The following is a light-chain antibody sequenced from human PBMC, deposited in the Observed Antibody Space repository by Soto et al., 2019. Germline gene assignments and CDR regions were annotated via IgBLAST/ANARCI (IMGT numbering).Light chain of an antibody. CDR2: DAS. Sequence: DIQMTQSPSSLSASVGDRVTITCRASQTISTYLNWYQQKPGKAPRLLLYDASSLLSGVPSRVSSSGSGTEFTLTIPSLQHEAFSTYCCQQSASTPYTFGQGNKVEI. V-gene: IGKV1-39*01. J-gene: IGKJ2*01. CDR1: QTISTY. CDR3: QQSASTPYT.